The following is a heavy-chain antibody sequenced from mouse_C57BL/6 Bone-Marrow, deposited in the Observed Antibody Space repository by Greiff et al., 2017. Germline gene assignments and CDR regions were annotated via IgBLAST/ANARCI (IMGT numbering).Heavy chain of an antibody. Sequence: VQLQQPGAELVKPGASVKLSCKASGYTFTSYWMHWVKQRPGQGLEWIGMIHPNSGSTNYNEKFKSKATLTVDKSSSTAYMQLSSLTSEDSAVYYGARRVYYGSSYGYFDVWGTGTTVTVSS. CDR3: ARRVYYGSSYGYFDV. J-gene: IGHJ1*03. CDR2: IHPNSGST. D-gene: IGHD1-1*01. CDR1: GYTFTSYW. V-gene: IGHV1-64*01.